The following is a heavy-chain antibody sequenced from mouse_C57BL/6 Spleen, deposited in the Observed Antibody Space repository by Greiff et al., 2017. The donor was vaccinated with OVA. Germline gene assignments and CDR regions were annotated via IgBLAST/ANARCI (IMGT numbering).Heavy chain of an antibody. J-gene: IGHJ2*01. Sequence: QVQLQQSDAELVKPGASVTLSCKVSGYTFTDHTIHWMKQRPEQGLEWIGYIYPRDGSTKYNEKFKGKATLTADKSSSTADMQLNSLTSEDSAVYFCSRSYDYDGNYFDYWGQGTTLTVSS. V-gene: IGHV1-78*01. CDR2: IYPRDGST. CDR3: SRSYDYDGNYFDY. CDR1: GYTFTDHT. D-gene: IGHD2-4*01.